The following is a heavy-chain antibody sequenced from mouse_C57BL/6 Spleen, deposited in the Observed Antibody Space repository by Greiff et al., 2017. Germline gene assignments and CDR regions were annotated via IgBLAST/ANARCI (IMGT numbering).Heavy chain of an antibody. J-gene: IGHJ2*01. CDR3: AMITTVVPDY. D-gene: IGHD1-1*01. CDR2: IHPNSGST. Sequence: QVQLKQPGAELVKPGASVKLSCKASGYTFTSYWMHWVKQRPGQGLEWIGMIHPNSGSTNYNEKFKGKATLTVDKSSSTAYMQLSSLTSEDSAVYDCAMITTVVPDYWGQGTTLTVSS. CDR1: GYTFTSYW. V-gene: IGHV1-64*01.